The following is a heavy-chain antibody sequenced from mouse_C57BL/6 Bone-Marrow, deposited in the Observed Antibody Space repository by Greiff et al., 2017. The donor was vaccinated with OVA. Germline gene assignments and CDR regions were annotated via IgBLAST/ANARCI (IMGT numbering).Heavy chain of an antibody. CDR3: AGERLSPPWFFY. J-gene: IGHJ3*01. CDR1: GFPITSGYY. V-gene: IGHV12-3*01. CDR2: ITHSGET. Sequence: VQRVESGPGLVKPSQSLFLTCSITGFPITSGYYWIWIRQSPGKPLEWMGYITHSGETFYNPSLQSPISITRETSKNQFFLQLNSVTREDTAMYHCAGERLSPPWFFYGRKGTRVSLSA.